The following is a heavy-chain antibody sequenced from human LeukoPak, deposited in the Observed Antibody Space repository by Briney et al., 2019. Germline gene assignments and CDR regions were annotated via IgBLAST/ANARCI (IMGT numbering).Heavy chain of an antibody. Sequence: PGGSLRLSCAASGFTFSNAWMSWVRQAPGKGLEWVGRIKSKTDGGTTDYAAPVKGRFTISRGDSKNTLYLQMNSLKTEDTAVYYCTTEGELTTYYYGMDVWGKGTTVTVSS. CDR1: GFTFSNAW. CDR2: IKSKTDGGTT. V-gene: IGHV3-15*01. D-gene: IGHD1-7*01. CDR3: TTEGELTTYYYGMDV. J-gene: IGHJ6*04.